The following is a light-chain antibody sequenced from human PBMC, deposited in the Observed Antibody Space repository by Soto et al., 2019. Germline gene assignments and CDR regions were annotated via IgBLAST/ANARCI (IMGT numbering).Light chain of an antibody. Sequence: QSVLTQPPSASGTPGQRVTISCSGSSSNIGSNTVNWYQQLPGTAPKFLLYKNNQRPSGVTGRFSDSKSGTSASLATSGLQSEDQGDYYCAAWEDGLNGVLFGGGTKVTVL. CDR1: SSNIGSNT. V-gene: IGLV1-44*01. J-gene: IGLJ2*01. CDR2: KNN. CDR3: AAWEDGLNGVL.